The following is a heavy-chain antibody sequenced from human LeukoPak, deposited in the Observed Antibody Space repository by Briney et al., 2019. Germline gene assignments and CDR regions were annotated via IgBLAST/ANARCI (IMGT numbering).Heavy chain of an antibody. Sequence: GGSLRLSCAATGFTFSNFAMHGVRQAPCKGLEWVAVVSYDGSYKYYADSVKGRFTISRDNSKNTLYLQMNSLRAEDTAVYYCARRAGGYSHTYVYWGQGILVTVSS. D-gene: IGHD4-23*01. CDR3: ARRAGGYSHTYVY. CDR2: VSYDGSYK. J-gene: IGHJ4*02. CDR1: GFTFSNFA. V-gene: IGHV3-30*04.